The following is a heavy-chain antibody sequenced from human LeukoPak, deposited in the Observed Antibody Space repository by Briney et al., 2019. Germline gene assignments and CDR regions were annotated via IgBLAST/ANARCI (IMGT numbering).Heavy chain of an antibody. D-gene: IGHD5-18*01. V-gene: IGHV4-39*07. CDR3: ARVFKDRGYSYDNWFDP. J-gene: IGHJ5*02. CDR1: GGSISSSSYY. Sequence: SETLSPTCTVSGGSISSSSYYWGWIRQPPGKGLEWIGSIYYSGSTYYNPSLKSRVTISVDTSKNQFSLKLSSVTAADTAVYYCARVFKDRGYSYDNWFDPWGQGTLVTVSS. CDR2: IYYSGST.